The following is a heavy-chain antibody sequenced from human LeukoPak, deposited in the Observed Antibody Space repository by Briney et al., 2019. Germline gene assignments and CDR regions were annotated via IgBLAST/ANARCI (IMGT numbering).Heavy chain of an antibody. CDR3: ARDDGRGVVTPY. D-gene: IGHD2-21*02. CDR2: IYYSGRT. CDR1: GGSISGSDYY. V-gene: IGHV4-39*07. J-gene: IGHJ4*02. Sequence: SETLSLACTVSGGSISGSDYYWGWIRQPPGKGLEWIGSIYYSGRTFYNPSLKSRVAISVDTSKNQFSLNLISVTAADTAVYYCARDDGRGVVTPYWGQGTLVTVSS.